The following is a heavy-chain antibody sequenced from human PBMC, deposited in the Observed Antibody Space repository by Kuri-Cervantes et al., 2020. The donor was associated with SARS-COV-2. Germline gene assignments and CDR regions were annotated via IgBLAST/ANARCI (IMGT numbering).Heavy chain of an antibody. J-gene: IGHJ4*02. CDR2: IYYSGST. Sequence: SETLSLTCTVSGGSISSSSYYWGWTRQPPGKGLEWIGSIYYSGSTYYNPSLKSRVTISVDTSKNQFSLKLSSVTAADTAVYYCARHEWEPYYFDYWGQGTLVTVSS. CDR1: GGSISSSSYY. CDR3: ARHEWEPYYFDY. V-gene: IGHV4-39*01. D-gene: IGHD1-26*01.